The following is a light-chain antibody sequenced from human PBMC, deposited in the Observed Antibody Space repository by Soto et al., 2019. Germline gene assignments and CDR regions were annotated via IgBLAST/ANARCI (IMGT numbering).Light chain of an antibody. V-gene: IGLV1-40*01. CDR3: QYYDSSLSAYVV. CDR2: GNS. Sequence: QSVLTQPPSVSGAPGQRVTISCTGSSSNIGAGYDVHWYQQLPGTAPKLLIYGNSNRPSGVPDRFSGSKSGTSASLAITGLQAEDEADDSCQYYDSSLSAYVVFGGGTKLTVL. CDR1: SSNIGAGYD. J-gene: IGLJ2*01.